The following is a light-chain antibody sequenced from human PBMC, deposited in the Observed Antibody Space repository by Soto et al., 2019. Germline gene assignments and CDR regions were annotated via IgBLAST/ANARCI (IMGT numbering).Light chain of an antibody. CDR2: EVS. CDR1: SSDVGGYNY. CDR3: SSYTSSNTLV. V-gene: IGLV2-14*01. Sequence: QSVLTQPASVSGSPGQSITISCTGTSSDVGGYNYVSWYQQHPAKAPKLLIYEVSNRPSGVSNRFSGSKSGNTASLTISGLQAEDEADYYCSSYTSSNTLVFGGGPKLTVL. J-gene: IGLJ3*02.